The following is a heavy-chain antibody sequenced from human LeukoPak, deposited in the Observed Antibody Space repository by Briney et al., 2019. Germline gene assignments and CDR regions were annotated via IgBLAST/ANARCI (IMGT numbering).Heavy chain of an antibody. CDR1: GFTFSNYW. D-gene: IGHD3-16*01. CDR2: INERATII. CDR3: VRDLILVWTPGDDFDH. V-gene: IGHV3-74*01. Sequence: QAGGSLRLSCAASGFTFSNYWIHWVRQAPGKGLEWVSRINERATIISYADSVKGRFTISRENARNTLYLQMNSLTAEDTAVYYCVRDLILVWTPGDDFDHWGQGTLVTVSS. J-gene: IGHJ4*02.